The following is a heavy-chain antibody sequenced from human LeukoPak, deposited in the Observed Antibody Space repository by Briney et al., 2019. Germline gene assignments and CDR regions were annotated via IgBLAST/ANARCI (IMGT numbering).Heavy chain of an antibody. CDR3: ARSPNYYDSSGYLDY. V-gene: IGHV4-59*01. Sequence: SETLSLTCTVSGGSISSYYWSWIRQPPGKGLEWIGYVYYSGSTKYNPSLKSRVTISVDTSKNQFSLKLSSVTAADTAVYYCARSPNYYDSSGYLDYWGQGTLVTVSS. J-gene: IGHJ4*02. CDR2: VYYSGST. CDR1: GGSISSYY. D-gene: IGHD3-22*01.